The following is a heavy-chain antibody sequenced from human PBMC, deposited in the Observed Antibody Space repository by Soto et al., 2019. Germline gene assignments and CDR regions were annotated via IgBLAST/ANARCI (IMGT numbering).Heavy chain of an antibody. D-gene: IGHD4-17*01. CDR1: GSTFIDYY. Sequence: QVQLVQSGAEVRKPGASVKVSCKASGSTFIDYYIYWVRQAPGQGLEWMGWINPRTGGTNVAQKFDAWVTMTRDTSSTTAYMDLTSLRSNDTAVDYFSRVDGDYPPRGMDEWGQGTTVTVSS. J-gene: IGHJ6*02. CDR2: INPRTGGT. CDR3: SRVDGDYPPRGMDE. V-gene: IGHV1-2*04.